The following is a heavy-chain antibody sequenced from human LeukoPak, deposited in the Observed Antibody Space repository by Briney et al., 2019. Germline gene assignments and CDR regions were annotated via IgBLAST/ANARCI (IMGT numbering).Heavy chain of an antibody. CDR2: IKQDGSEK. D-gene: IGHD6-19*01. CDR3: ARDRTGSGWYKDY. CDR1: GFTFSSYW. Sequence: GGSLRLSCAASGFTFSSYWRSWVRQAPGKGLEWVANIKQDGSEKYYVDSVKGRFTISRDNAKNSLYLQMNSLRAEDTAVYYCARDRTGSGWYKDYWGQGTLVTVPS. V-gene: IGHV3-7*04. J-gene: IGHJ4*02.